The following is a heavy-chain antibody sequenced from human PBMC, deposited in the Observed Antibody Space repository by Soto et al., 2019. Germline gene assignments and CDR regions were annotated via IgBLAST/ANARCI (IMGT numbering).Heavy chain of an antibody. CDR3: ARSFGWYAIDY. V-gene: IGHV4-4*02. CDR1: GGPVSSSFF. J-gene: IGHJ4*02. CDR2: IFHSGSV. Sequence: QVLLQESGPGLVQPSGTLSLSCAVSGGPVSSSFFWGWVRQPPGKGLEWIGDIFHSGSVNYNPSLKSRVTISIDKSKNQFSLELNSVTTADTAVYYCARSFGWYAIDYWGQGTLVIVSS. D-gene: IGHD6-19*01.